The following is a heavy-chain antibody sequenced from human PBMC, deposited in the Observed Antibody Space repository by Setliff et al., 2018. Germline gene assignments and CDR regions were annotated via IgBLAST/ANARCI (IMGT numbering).Heavy chain of an antibody. CDR2: IYTDGST. V-gene: IGHV4-61*09. CDR3: ARVPALGGMVGTHGIDY. Sequence: SETLSLTCTVSGGSLSSYNYWSWVRQPAGKGLGWIGQIYTDGSTNDNPSLKSRVTISVDKSKNQFSLKLSSVTAADTAVYYCARVPALGGMVGTHGIDYWGQGTLVTVSS. J-gene: IGHJ4*02. CDR1: GGSLSSYNY. D-gene: IGHD1-26*01.